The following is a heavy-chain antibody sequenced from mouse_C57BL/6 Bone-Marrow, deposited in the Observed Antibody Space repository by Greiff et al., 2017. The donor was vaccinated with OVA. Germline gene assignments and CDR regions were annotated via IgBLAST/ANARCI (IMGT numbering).Heavy chain of an antibody. CDR1: GFTFSSYG. D-gene: IGHD1-1*01. CDR3: ARHYYGSSYY. CDR2: ISSGGSYT. V-gene: IGHV5-6*02. J-gene: IGHJ2*01. Sequence: EVKLVESGGDLVKPGGSLKLSCAASGFTFSSYGMSWVRQTPDKRLEWVATISSGGSYTYYPASVKGRFTMSRDNAKNTLYLQMSSLKSEDTAMYYCARHYYGSSYYWGQGTTLTVSS.